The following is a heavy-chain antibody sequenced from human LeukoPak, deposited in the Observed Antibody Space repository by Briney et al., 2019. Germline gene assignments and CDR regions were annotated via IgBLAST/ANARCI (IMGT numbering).Heavy chain of an antibody. CDR3: ARAMEYYDFWSGYLLDYYYYYMDV. V-gene: IGHV1-2*02. CDR1: GYTFTGYY. CDR2: INPNSGGT. D-gene: IGHD3-3*01. J-gene: IGHJ6*03. Sequence: GASVKVSCKASGYTFTGYYMHWVRQAPGQGLEWMGWINPNSGGTNYAQKFRGRVTMTRDTSISTAYMELSSLRSEDTAVYYCARAMEYYDFWSGYLLDYYYYYMDVWGKGTTVTVSS.